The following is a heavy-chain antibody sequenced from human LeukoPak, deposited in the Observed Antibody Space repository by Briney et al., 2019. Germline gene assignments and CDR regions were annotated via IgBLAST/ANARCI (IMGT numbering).Heavy chain of an antibody. V-gene: IGHV3-7*01. Sequence: GGSLRLSCSASGFTFSSYWMSWVRQAPGKGLEWVANIKQDGSEKYYVDSVKGRFTNSRDNAKNSLYLQMNSLRAEDTAVYYCASIIAVAGSVDYWGQGTLVTVSS. CDR3: ASIIAVAGSVDY. CDR1: GFTFSSYW. J-gene: IGHJ4*02. CDR2: IKQDGSEK. D-gene: IGHD6-19*01.